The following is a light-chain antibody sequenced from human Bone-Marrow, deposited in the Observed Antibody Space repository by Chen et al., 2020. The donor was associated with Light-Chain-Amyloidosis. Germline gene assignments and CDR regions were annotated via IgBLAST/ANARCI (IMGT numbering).Light chain of an antibody. Sequence: EIVLTQSPGTLSLSPGEGANLSCRAIQTISSNYLTWYQQKFGQAPSLLIYGSSSRATGIPDRFTGRESGTDFSLTIHRLEPEDFAMYYCQQYRTSPLAFGGGTKVEIK. CDR3: QQYRTSPLA. CDR2: GSS. V-gene: IGKV3-20*01. J-gene: IGKJ4*01. CDR1: QTISSNY.